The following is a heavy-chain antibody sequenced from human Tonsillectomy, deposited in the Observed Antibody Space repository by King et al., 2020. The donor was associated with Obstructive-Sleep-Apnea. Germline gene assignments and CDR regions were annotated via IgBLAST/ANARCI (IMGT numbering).Heavy chain of an antibody. CDR1: GFTFSSYS. J-gene: IGHJ4*02. Sequence: VQLVESGGGLVQPGGSLRLSCAASGFTFSSYSMNWVRQAPGKGLEWVSYISSSSSTIYYADSVKGRFTISRDNAKNSLYLQMNSLRAEDTAVYYCGRGYSSVDYWGQGTLVTVSS. D-gene: IGHD4-23*01. CDR3: GRGYSSVDY. CDR2: ISSSSSTI. V-gene: IGHV3-48*04.